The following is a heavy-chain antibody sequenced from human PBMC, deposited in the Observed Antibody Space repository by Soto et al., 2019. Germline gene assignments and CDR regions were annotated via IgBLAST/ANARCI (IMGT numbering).Heavy chain of an antibody. CDR1: GGSISSGGYY. Sequence: TLSLTCNVSGGSISSGGYYWSWIRQPPGKGLEWIGYISYSGATHYIPSLKSRITMSVDTSKNQFSLNLSSVTAADTAVYYCARQGAFYYGSGSYNLDYWGLGTLVTVSS. V-gene: IGHV4-30-4*01. CDR2: ISYSGAT. CDR3: ARQGAFYYGSGSYNLDY. D-gene: IGHD3-10*01. J-gene: IGHJ4*02.